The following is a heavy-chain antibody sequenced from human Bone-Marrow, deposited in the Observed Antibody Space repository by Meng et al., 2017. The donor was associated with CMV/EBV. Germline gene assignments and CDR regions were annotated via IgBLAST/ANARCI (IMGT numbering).Heavy chain of an antibody. CDR2: VYTSGTN. CDR3: ARDRDFGY. V-gene: IGHV4-4*07. CDR1: SRSISGYY. J-gene: IGHJ4*02. Sequence: LSLSCTVSSRSISGYYWGRIRQPAGKGLEWVGRVYTSGTNNYNYNPSLKSRVTMSVDTSRNQCSLDLSSMTAADTAVYYCARDRDFGYWGRGALVTVSS.